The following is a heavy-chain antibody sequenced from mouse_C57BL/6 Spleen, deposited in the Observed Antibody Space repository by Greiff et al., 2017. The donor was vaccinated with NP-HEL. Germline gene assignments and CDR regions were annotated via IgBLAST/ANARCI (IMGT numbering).Heavy chain of an antibody. J-gene: IGHJ4*01. CDR2: INPSTGGT. CDR1: GYSFTGYY. Sequence: EVQLQQSGPELVKPGASVKISCKASGYSFTGYYMHWVKQSSEKSLEWIGEINPSTGGTSYNQKFKGKATLTVDKSSSTAYMHLKSLTSEDSAVYYCAKGVITTVVANYAMDYWGQGTSVTVSS. D-gene: IGHD1-1*01. V-gene: IGHV1-43*01. CDR3: AKGVITTVVANYAMDY.